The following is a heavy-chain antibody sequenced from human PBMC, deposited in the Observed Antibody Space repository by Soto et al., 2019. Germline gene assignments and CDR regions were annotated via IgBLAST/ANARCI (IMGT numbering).Heavy chain of an antibody. CDR3: ARDRIAAAGTSYYYYGMDV. J-gene: IGHJ6*02. V-gene: IGHV3-30-3*01. CDR2: ISYDGSNK. D-gene: IGHD6-13*01. Sequence: ESGGGVVQPGRSLRLSCAASGFTFSSYAMHWVRQAPGKGLEWVAVISYDGSNKYYADSVKGRFTISRDNSKNTLYLQMNSLRAEDTAVYYCARDRIAAAGTSYYYYGMDVWGQGTTVTVSS. CDR1: GFTFSSYA.